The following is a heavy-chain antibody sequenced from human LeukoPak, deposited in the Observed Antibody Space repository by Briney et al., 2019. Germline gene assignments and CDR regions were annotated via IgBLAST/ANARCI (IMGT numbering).Heavy chain of an antibody. CDR2: IYYIGST. J-gene: IGHJ5*02. CDR1: GGSLSSSSYY. Sequence: PSETLPLTCTVSGGSLSSSSYYWGGIRPPPGKGLEWMGRIYYIGSTYYNPSLKTRVTISVVTSKNQFSLKLSSVTAADTAVYYCARDVGTWGQGALVTVFS. D-gene: IGHD7-27*01. V-gene: IGHV4-39*02. CDR3: ARDVGT.